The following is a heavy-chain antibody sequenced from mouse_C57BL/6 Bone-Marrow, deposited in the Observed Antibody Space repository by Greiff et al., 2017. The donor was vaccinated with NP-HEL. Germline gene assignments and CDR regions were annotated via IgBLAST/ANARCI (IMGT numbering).Heavy chain of an antibody. CDR2: IHPNSGST. V-gene: IGHV1-64*01. Sequence: VQRVESGAELVKPGASVKLSCKASGYTFTSYWMHWVKQRPGQGLEWIGMIHPNSGSTNYNEKFKSKATLTVDKSSSTAYMQLSSLTSEDSAVYYCARGDYGSSWFAYWGQGTLVTVSA. D-gene: IGHD1-1*01. CDR1: GYTFTSYW. CDR3: ARGDYGSSWFAY. J-gene: IGHJ3*01.